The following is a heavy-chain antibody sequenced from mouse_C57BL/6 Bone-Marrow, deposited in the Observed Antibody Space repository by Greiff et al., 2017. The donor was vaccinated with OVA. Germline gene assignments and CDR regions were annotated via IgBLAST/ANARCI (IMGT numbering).Heavy chain of an antibody. V-gene: IGHV1-63*01. Sequence: QVQLKQSGAELVRPGTSVKMSCKASGYTFTNYWIGWAKQRPGHGLEWSGDIYPGGGYTNYNEKFKGKATLTADKSSSTAYMQFSSLTSEDSAIYYCARMGLRSWYFDVWGTGTTVTVSS. D-gene: IGHD1-1*01. CDR3: ARMGLRSWYFDV. J-gene: IGHJ1*03. CDR1: GYTFTNYW. CDR2: IYPGGGYT.